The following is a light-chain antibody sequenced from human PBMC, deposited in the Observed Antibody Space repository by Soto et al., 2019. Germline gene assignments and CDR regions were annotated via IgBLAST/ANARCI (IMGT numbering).Light chain of an antibody. CDR1: QSVSNY. J-gene: IGKJ1*01. Sequence: EIVLTQSPATLSLSPGERATLSCRASQSVSNYLAWYQQKPGQAPRLLIYDASNRATGIPARFSGSGSGPDFTLTISSLEPEDFAVYYGQQRNNWPPWTFGQGTKVEIK. CDR3: QQRNNWPPWT. V-gene: IGKV3-11*01. CDR2: DAS.